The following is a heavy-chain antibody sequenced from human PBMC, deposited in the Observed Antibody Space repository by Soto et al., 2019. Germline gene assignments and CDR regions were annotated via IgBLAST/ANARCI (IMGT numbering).Heavy chain of an antibody. CDR2: INHTGGT. J-gene: IGHJ4*02. D-gene: IGHD3-16*02. CDR1: GGSVNGYY. V-gene: IGHV4-34*01. Sequence: SETLSLTXAVYGGSVNGYYWNWIRQPPGKGLEWIGEINHTGGTHYNPSLKSRVTMSVDTSKNQFSLRLSSVTAADTAVYYCARGRSFRLVGVPLDSWGQGTLVTVSS. CDR3: ARGRSFRLVGVPLDS.